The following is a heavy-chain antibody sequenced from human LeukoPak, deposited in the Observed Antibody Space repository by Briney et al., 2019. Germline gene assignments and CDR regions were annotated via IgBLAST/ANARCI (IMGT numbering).Heavy chain of an antibody. V-gene: IGHV3-23*01. Sequence: GGSLRLSCTASGFTFSSYAMSWVRQAPGKGLEWVSAISGSGCSTYYADAVNGRFTITRENSKTTLYLQMNSMRAEATAVYYCAKEPDIVVVVAAILAPWGQGTLVTVSS. J-gene: IGHJ5*02. CDR2: ISGSGCST. D-gene: IGHD2-15*01. CDR1: GFTFSSYA. CDR3: AKEPDIVVVVAAILAP.